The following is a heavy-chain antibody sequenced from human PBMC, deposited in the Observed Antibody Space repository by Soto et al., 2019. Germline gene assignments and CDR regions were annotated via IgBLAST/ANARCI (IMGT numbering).Heavy chain of an antibody. Sequence: ASVKVSCKASGYTFTSYGISWVRQAPGQGLEWMGWISAYNGNTNYAQKLQGRVTMTTDTSTSTAYMELRSLRSDDTAVYYCARDRSPRHDYGDYNGGDAAFDIWGQGTMVTVSS. CDR1: GYTFTSYG. V-gene: IGHV1-18*01. J-gene: IGHJ3*02. CDR2: ISAYNGNT. D-gene: IGHD4-17*01. CDR3: ARDRSPRHDYGDYNGGDAAFDI.